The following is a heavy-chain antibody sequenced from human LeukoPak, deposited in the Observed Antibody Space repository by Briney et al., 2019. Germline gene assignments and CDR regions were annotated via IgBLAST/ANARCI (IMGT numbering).Heavy chain of an antibody. V-gene: IGHV3-74*01. CDR2: INSDGSST. Sequence: GGSLRLSCAASGFTFSRYWMHWVRQAPGKGLVWVSRINSDGSSTGYADSVKGRFTISRDNAKNTLYLQMNSLRAEDTAVYYCARDGVAPGIYFDYWGQGTLVTVSS. J-gene: IGHJ4*02. D-gene: IGHD3-3*01. CDR1: GFTFSRYW. CDR3: ARDGVAPGIYFDY.